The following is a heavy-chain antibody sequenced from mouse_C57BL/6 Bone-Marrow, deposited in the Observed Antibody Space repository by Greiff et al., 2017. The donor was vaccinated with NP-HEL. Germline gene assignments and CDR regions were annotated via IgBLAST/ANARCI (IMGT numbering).Heavy chain of an antibody. CDR3: AVYYTYARDY. CDR1: GYTFTDYY. D-gene: IGHD2-12*01. J-gene: IGHJ4*01. CDR2: INPNNGGT. Sequence: EVQLQQSGPELVKPGASVKISCKASGYTFTDYYMNWVKQSHGKSLEWIGDINPNNGGTSYNQKFTGKATLTVDKSSSTAYMELRSLTSEDSAVYYCAVYYTYARDYWGQGTSVTVSS. V-gene: IGHV1-26*01.